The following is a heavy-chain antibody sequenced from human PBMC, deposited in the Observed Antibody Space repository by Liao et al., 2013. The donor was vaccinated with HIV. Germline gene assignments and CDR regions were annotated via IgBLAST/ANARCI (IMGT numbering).Heavy chain of an antibody. CDR1: GGSISSSSYY. Sequence: QLQLQESGPGLVKPSETLSLTCTVSGGSISSSSYYWGWIRQPPGKGLEWIGSFYFSGSTYYNPSLKSRVTISVDTSKNQFSLKLTSVTAADTAVYYCARAPVLSGNFNRPFDYWGQGTLVTVSS. CDR2: FYFSGST. CDR3: ARAPVLSGNFNRPFDY. V-gene: IGHV4-39*07. J-gene: IGHJ4*02. D-gene: IGHD1-26*01.